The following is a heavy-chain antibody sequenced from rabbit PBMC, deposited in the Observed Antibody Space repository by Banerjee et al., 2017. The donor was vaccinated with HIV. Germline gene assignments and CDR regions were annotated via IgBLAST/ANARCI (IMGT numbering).Heavy chain of an antibody. V-gene: IGHV1S40*01. CDR2: IGTGSGST. D-gene: IGHD4-2*01. CDR1: GIDFSGYYY. Sequence: QSLEESGGGLVQPEGSLTLTCTASGIDFSGYYYMCWVRQAPGKGLEWIACIGTGSGSTYYANWAKGRFTISKTSSTVDLKMTSLTAADTATYFCASNVAAYAGGAGGNLWGQGTLVTVS. J-gene: IGHJ4*01. CDR3: ASNVAAYAGGAGGNL.